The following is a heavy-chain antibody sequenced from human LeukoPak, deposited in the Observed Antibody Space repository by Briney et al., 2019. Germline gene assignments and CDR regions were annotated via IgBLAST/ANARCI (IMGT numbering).Heavy chain of an antibody. CDR2: IYHSGST. J-gene: IGHJ3*02. Sequence: SWTLSLTCAVSGGSISSSNWWSLVRQPPGKGLEWIGEIYHSGSTNYNPSLKSRVTISVDKPKNQFSLKLSSVTAADTAVYYCARVGGGTAMVTTAFDIWGQGTMVTVSS. V-gene: IGHV4-4*02. D-gene: IGHD5-18*01. CDR1: GGSISSSNW. CDR3: ARVGGGTAMVTTAFDI.